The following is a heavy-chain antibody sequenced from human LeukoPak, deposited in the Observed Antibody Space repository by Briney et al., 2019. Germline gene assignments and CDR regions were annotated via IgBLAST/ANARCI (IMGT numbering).Heavy chain of an antibody. CDR3: ASDRVSAAGTSYNWFDP. V-gene: IGHV4-30-2*01. CDR2: IYHSGST. CDR1: GGSISSGGYY. Sequence: TSETLSLTCTVSGGSISSGGYYWSWIRQPPGKGLEWIGYIYHSGSTYYNPSLKSRVTISVDRSKNQFSLKLSSVTAADTAVYYCASDRVSAAGTSYNWFDPWGQGTLVTVSS. D-gene: IGHD6-13*01. J-gene: IGHJ5*02.